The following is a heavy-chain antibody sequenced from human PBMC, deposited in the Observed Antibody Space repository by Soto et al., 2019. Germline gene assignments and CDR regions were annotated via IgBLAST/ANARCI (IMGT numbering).Heavy chain of an antibody. D-gene: IGHD6-13*01. J-gene: IGHJ4*02. CDR2: ISAYNGNT. Sequence: QVQLVQSGAEVKKPGASVKVSCKASGYTFTSYGISWVRQAPGQGLEWMGWISAYNGNTNYAQKLQGRVTMTTDTCTSTAYMELRSLTSDDTAVYYCARARRRGNGQQLVLGASDYWGQGTPVTVSS. CDR1: GYTFTSYG. CDR3: ARARRRGNGQQLVLGASDY. V-gene: IGHV1-18*01.